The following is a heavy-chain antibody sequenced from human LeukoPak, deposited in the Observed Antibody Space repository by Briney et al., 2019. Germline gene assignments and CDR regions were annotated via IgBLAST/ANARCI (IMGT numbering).Heavy chain of an antibody. Sequence: PGRSLRLSCTGSGFTFSSYVMNWVRQAPGKGLEWVSTLSEGGTTSYYADSVKGRFTVYRDNSQNTLYLEMNSLRGDDTALYFCAFSPLGYNYGIAYWGQGTLVIVSA. CDR1: GFTFSSYV. CDR3: AFSPLGYNYGIAY. CDR2: LSEGGTTS. V-gene: IGHV3-23*01. J-gene: IGHJ4*02. D-gene: IGHD5-18*01.